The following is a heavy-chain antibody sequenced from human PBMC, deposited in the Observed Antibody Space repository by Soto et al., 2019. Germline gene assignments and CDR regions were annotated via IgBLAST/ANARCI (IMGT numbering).Heavy chain of an antibody. J-gene: IGHJ4*01. V-gene: IGHV3-11*01. CDR3: AGQYSSSSVEF. CDR2: ISSGAITI. D-gene: IGHD6-6*01. Sequence: LRLSCAACGLTFCDSFMNWILQAPGKGLEWVSYISSGAITIYYADSVKGRFTISRDNAKNSLYLQMNSLRAEDTAVYYCAGQYSSSSVEFWGNGTLVTVSS. CDR1: GLTFCDSF.